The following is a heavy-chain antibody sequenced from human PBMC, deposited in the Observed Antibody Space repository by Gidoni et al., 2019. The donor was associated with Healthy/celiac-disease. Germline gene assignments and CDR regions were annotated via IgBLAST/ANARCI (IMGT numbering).Heavy chain of an antibody. D-gene: IGHD6-13*01. Sequence: QVQLVESGGGWVKPGGSLRRPCEAAGFTYRDYYMSWIRQAPGKGLGWVSYISSSSSYTYYADSVTGRFTISSDNAKNSLYLQMNSLRAEDTAVYYCARAAAAGTYYYYGMDVWGQGTTVTVSS. V-gene: IGHV3-11*05. CDR1: GFTYRDYY. J-gene: IGHJ6*02. CDR3: ARAAAAGTYYYYGMDV. CDR2: ISSSSSYT.